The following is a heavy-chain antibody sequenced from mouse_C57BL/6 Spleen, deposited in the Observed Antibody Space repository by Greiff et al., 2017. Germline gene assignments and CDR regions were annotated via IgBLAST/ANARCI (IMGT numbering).Heavy chain of an antibody. CDR1: GYTFTDYN. Sequence: EVQLQESGPELVKPGASVKIPCKASGYTFTDYNMDWVKQSPGKSLEWIGDINPNNGGTIYNQKFKGKGTLTVDNTSRTAYMGRRSLTSEDTSVYDCARRPYYYAMDYWGQGTSVTVSA. CDR3: ARRPYYYAMDY. CDR2: INPNNGGT. V-gene: IGHV1-18*01. J-gene: IGHJ4*01.